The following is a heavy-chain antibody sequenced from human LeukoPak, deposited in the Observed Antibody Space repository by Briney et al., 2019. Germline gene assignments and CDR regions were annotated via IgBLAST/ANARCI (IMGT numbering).Heavy chain of an antibody. CDR1: GGSISGSNW. V-gene: IGHV4-4*02. Sequence: PSETLSLTCAVSGGSISGSNWWSWVRQPPGKGLEWIGEIYHSGSTNYNPSLKSRVTISVDKSKNQFSLKLSSVTAADTAVYYCARGGLRSNYYYYYMDVWGKRTTVTVSS. CDR3: ARGGLRSNYYYYYMDV. J-gene: IGHJ6*03. D-gene: IGHD4-17*01. CDR2: IYHSGST.